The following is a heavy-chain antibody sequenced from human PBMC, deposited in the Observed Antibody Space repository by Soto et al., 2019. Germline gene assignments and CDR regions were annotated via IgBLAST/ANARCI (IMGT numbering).Heavy chain of an antibody. CDR3: AKEVHCGGGSCSWSEGFDY. J-gene: IGHJ4*02. Sequence: QVPLVESGGGVVQPGRSLRLSSAASGFIFSSYGMHWVRQAPGKGLEWVAVISYEGSHTYYADSVKGRFTITRDNSKNTLYLQMNSLRPEDTAVYYCAKEVHCGGGSCSWSEGFDYWGQGTLLTVSS. D-gene: IGHD2-15*01. V-gene: IGHV3-30*18. CDR1: GFIFSSYG. CDR2: ISYEGSHT.